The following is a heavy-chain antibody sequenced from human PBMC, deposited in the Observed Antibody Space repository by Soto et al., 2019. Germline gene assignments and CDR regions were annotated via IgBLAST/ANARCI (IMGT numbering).Heavy chain of an antibody. CDR3: ARVPFGSPFDP. J-gene: IGHJ5*02. V-gene: IGHV1-3*04. CDR2: INTANGNT. CDR1: GYTFTSSA. Sequence: QVQRVQSGAEVKKPGASVKVSCKASGYTFTSSAMHWVRQAPGQSLEWMGWINTANGNTKYSQKFQGRVTITRDTSANTAYMELSSLRSEDTAVYYCARVPFGSPFDPWGQGTLVTVSS. D-gene: IGHD3-10*01.